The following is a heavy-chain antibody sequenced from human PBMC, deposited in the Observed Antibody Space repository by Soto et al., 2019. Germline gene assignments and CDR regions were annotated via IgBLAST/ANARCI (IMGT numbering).Heavy chain of an antibody. CDR2: ISGSGATT. CDR1: GLIFSNYA. V-gene: IGHV3-23*01. CDR3: TKGGIPRRYNIPKVDFDY. D-gene: IGHD1-1*01. Sequence: GGSLRLSCAASGLIFSNYAMRWVRQAPGRGLEWVSAISGSGATTYYPDSVKGRFTISRDNSKNTLYLQMNNLRADDTAVYYCTKGGIPRRYNIPKVDFDYWGQGSLVTVSS. J-gene: IGHJ4*02.